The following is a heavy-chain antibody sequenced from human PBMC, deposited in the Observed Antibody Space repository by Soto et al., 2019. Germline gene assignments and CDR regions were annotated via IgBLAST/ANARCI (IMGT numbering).Heavy chain of an antibody. V-gene: IGHV2-70*01. CDR3: ARIPAMVRGVIIPNYYYYGMDV. Sequence: SGPTLVNPTQTLTLTCTFSGFSLSTSGMCVSWIRQPPGKALEWLALIDWDDDKYYSTSLKTRLTISKDTSENQVVLTMTNMDPVDTATYYCARIPAMVRGVIIPNYYYYGMDVWGQGTTVTVSS. D-gene: IGHD3-10*01. CDR1: GFSLSTSGMC. CDR2: IDWDDDK. J-gene: IGHJ6*02.